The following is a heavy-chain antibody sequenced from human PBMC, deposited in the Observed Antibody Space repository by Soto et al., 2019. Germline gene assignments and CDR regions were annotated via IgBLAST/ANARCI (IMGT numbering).Heavy chain of an antibody. D-gene: IGHD3-10*01. J-gene: IGHJ6*02. CDR1: GYTFTGYY. CDR2: IKPNSGGT. V-gene: IGHV1-2*04. Sequence: ASVKVSCKASGYTFTGYYMHWVRQAPGQGLEWMGWIKPNSGGTNYAQKIQGWVTMTRDTSISTAYMELSRLRSDDTAVYYFARDVATMVRGYYYYYGMDVWGQGTTVTVSS. CDR3: ARDVATMVRGYYYYYGMDV.